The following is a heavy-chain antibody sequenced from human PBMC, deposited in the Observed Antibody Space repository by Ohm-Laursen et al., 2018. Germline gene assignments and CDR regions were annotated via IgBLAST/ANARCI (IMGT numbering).Heavy chain of an antibody. CDR3: ATFMTSRWVVFDV. CDR2: ISSSGSS. Sequence: SETLSLTWTVSGGSMNNYFWTWIRQPAGKGLEWIGRISSSGSSNYNPSLKSRVTMSVDTSKNQFSLNLRSVTAADTAVYYCATFMTSRWVVFDVWGQGTMVTVSS. V-gene: IGHV4-4*07. J-gene: IGHJ3*01. CDR1: GGSMNNYF. D-gene: IGHD4-23*01.